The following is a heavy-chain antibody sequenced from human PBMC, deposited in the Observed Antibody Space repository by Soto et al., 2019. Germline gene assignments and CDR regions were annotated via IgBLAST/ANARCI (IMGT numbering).Heavy chain of an antibody. CDR3: ARDRGRGGSYYIYFYGMDV. J-gene: IGHJ6*02. CDR1: GYTFTTYY. D-gene: IGHD1-26*01. Sequence: QVQVVQSGAEVKKPGASVKVSCKASGYTFTTYYIHWVRQAPGQGLEWMGVINPSGGSINYAQKCQGRVAMTRDTSTSTVYMELRGLGSEDTAVYYCARDRGRGGSYYIYFYGMDVWGQGTTVTVSS. CDR2: INPSGGSI. V-gene: IGHV1-46*01.